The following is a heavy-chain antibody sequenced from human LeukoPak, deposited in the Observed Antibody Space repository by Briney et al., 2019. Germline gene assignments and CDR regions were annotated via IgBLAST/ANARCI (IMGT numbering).Heavy chain of an antibody. CDR2: IKEDGSAK. J-gene: IGHJ4*02. CDR1: GFTFSRYW. D-gene: IGHD5-12*01. V-gene: IGHV3-7*04. Sequence: PGGSLRLSCTASGFTFSRYWMTWVRQAPGKGLEWVANIKEDGSAKYYVDSMKGRFTISRDNAKNSLYLQINSLRAEDTAEYYCARDSPGYGGYSYWGQGTLVTVSS. CDR3: ARDSPGYGGYSY.